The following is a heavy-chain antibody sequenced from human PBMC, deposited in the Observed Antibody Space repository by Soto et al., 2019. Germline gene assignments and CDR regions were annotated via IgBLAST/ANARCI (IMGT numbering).Heavy chain of an antibody. CDR2: TSYDGSDE. CDR1: GFTFSSYY. D-gene: IGHD2-8*01. V-gene: IGHV3-30*03. CDR3: ARGEYSTNWSSDY. Sequence: QVQLVESGGGVVQPGRSLRLSCVASGFTFSSYYMHCVRQAPGKGLDWVAITSYDGSDEYYADSVKGRFTISRDNSKNTLYLQMNSLRAEDTALYYCARGEYSTNWSSDYWGQGTLVTVSS. J-gene: IGHJ4*02.